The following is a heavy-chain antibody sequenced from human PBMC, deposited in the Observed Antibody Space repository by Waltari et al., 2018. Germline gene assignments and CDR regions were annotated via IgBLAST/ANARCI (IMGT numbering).Heavy chain of an antibody. CDR1: GGSISSYY. J-gene: IGHJ6*03. V-gene: IGHV4-59*01. D-gene: IGHD2-2*01. CDR3: ARDNGCSSTSCYRGYYYYYMDV. Sequence: QVQLQESGSGLVKPSETLSLTCTVSGGSISSYYWSWIRQPPGKGLEWIGYIYYSGSANYNPPLKSRVTISVDTSKNQFSLKLSAVTAADTAVYYCARDNGCSSTSCYRGYYYYYMDVWGKGTTVTVSS. CDR2: IYYSGSA.